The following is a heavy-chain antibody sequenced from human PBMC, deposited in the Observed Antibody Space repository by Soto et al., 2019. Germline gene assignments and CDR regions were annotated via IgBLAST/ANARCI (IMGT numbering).Heavy chain of an antibody. CDR3: AKDGYSGYDQYYYYYYGMDV. J-gene: IGHJ6*02. CDR2: ISSSSSPI. D-gene: IGHD5-12*01. CDR1: GFSFSIYS. Sequence: PGGSLRLSCAASGFSFSIYSMTWVRQAPGKGLEWVPYISSSSSPIYYADSVKGRFTIFRDNAKNTLYLQMNSLRAEDTAVYYCAKDGYSGYDQYYYYYYGMDVWGQGTTVTVSS. V-gene: IGHV3-48*01.